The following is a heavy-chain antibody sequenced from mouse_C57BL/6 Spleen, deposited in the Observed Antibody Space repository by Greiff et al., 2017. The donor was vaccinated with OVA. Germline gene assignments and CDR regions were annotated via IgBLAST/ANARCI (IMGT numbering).Heavy chain of an antibody. V-gene: IGHV1-26*01. CDR2: INPNNGGT. CDR1: GYTFTDYY. J-gene: IGHJ4*01. Sequence: VQLQQSGPELVKPGASVKISCKASGYTFTDYYMNWVKQSHGKSLEWIGDINPNNGGTSYNQKFKGKATLTVDKSSSTAYMELRSLTSEDSAVYYCARWGPHAMDYWGQGTSVTVSS. CDR3: ARWGPHAMDY.